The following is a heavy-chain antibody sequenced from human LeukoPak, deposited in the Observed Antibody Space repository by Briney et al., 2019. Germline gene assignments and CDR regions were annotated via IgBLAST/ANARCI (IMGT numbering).Heavy chain of an antibody. Sequence: TGGSLRLSCAASGFTVSSNYMSWVRQAPGKGLEWVSSISSSSSYIYYADSVKGRFTISRDNAKNSLYLQMNSLRAEDTAVYYCARGNYKWDAFDIWGQGTMVTVSS. CDR2: ISSSSSYI. D-gene: IGHD1-1*01. V-gene: IGHV3-21*01. CDR1: GFTVSSNY. J-gene: IGHJ3*02. CDR3: ARGNYKWDAFDI.